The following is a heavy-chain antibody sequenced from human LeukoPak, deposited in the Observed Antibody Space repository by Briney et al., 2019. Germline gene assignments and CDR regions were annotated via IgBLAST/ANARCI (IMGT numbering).Heavy chain of an antibody. CDR2: ISDSGST. D-gene: IGHD6-6*01. V-gene: IGHV3-23*05. Sequence: PGAALRLSCAASGFTFSNYGMSCVRQAPGKGLDWVSAISDSGSTYYADSVKGRFTISRDNSKNTLYLQMNSLRAEDTAAYYCAKRVPYSSSSVYFDSWGQGTLVTVSS. CDR1: GFTFSNYG. J-gene: IGHJ4*02. CDR3: AKRVPYSSSSVYFDS.